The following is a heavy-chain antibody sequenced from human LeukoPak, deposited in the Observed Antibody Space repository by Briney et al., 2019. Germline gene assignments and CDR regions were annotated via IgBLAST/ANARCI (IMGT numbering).Heavy chain of an antibody. D-gene: IGHD6-19*01. J-gene: IGHJ4*02. CDR2: IYYSGST. Sequence: PSETLSLTCTVSGGSISSSSYYWGWIRQAPGKGLEWIGSIYYSGSTYYNPSLKSRVTISVDTSKNQFSLKLSSVTAADTAVYYCARRVAVTGIHPFDYWGQGTLVTVSS. CDR3: ARRVAVTGIHPFDY. V-gene: IGHV4-39*01. CDR1: GGSISSSSYY.